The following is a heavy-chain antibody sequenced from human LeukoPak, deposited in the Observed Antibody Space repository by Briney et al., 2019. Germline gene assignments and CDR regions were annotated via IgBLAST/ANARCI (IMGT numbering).Heavy chain of an antibody. CDR2: IIPIFGTA. Sequence: ASVKVSCKASGGTFSSYAISWVRQAPGQGLEWMGGIIPIFGTANYAQKFQGRVTITTDESTSTAYMELSSLRSEDTAVYYCARNAAPRASYYFDYWGQGTLVTVSS. CDR1: GGTFSSYA. D-gene: IGHD6-25*01. V-gene: IGHV1-69*05. J-gene: IGHJ4*02. CDR3: ARNAAPRASYYFDY.